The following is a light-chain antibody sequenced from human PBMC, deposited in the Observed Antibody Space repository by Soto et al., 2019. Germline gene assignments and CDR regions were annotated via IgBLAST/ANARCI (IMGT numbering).Light chain of an antibody. V-gene: IGLV2-8*01. CDR2: EVS. CDR3: SSFAGSPVV. CDR1: SSDVGGYDY. Sequence: QSALTQPPSASGSPGQSVSISCTGTSSDVGGYDYVSWHQQHPGKAPKLMIYEVSKRPSGVPDRFSGSKSGNTASLTVSGLQAEDEADYYCSSFAGSPVVFGGGTKLTVL. J-gene: IGLJ2*01.